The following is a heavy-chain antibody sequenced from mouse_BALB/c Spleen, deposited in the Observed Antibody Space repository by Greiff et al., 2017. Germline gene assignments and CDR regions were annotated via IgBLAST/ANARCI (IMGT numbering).Heavy chain of an antibody. V-gene: IGHV2-6-7*01. Sequence: VQRVESGPGLVAPSQSLSITCTVSGFSLTGYGVNWVRQPPGKGLEWLGMIWGDGSTDYNSALKSRLSISKDNSKSQVFLKMNSLQTDDTARYYCAIYRYDGDYYAMDYWGQGTSVTVSS. CDR2: IWGDGST. CDR3: AIYRYDGDYYAMDY. D-gene: IGHD2-14*01. CDR1: GFSLTGYG. J-gene: IGHJ4*01.